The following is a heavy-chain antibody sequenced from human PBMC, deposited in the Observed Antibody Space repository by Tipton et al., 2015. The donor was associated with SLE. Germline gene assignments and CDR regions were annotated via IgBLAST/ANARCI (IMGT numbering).Heavy chain of an antibody. CDR2: IYQSGST. CDR3: ATYGSGRHYYGMDV. J-gene: IGHJ6*02. V-gene: IGHV4-38-2*01. Sequence: TLSLTCAVSGYSISSGYYWGWIRQPPGKGLEWIGSIYQSGSTYYNPSLKSRVSISGDTSKNQFSLKLRSVTAADTAVYYCATYGSGRHYYGMDVWGQGTTVTVSS. CDR1: GYSISSGYY. D-gene: IGHD3-10*01.